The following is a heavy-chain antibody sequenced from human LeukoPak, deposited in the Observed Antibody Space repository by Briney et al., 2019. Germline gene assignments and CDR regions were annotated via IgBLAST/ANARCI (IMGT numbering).Heavy chain of an antibody. Sequence: SETLSLTCTVSGGSISNYYWSWIRQPPGKGLEWIGYIYYSGSTNYNPSLESRVTISVDTSKNQFSLKLDSVTAADTAVYYCARGRSGSYHSPFDYWGQGTLVPVSS. CDR2: IYYSGST. CDR1: GGSISNYY. CDR3: ARGRSGSYHSPFDY. D-gene: IGHD1-26*01. V-gene: IGHV4-59*13. J-gene: IGHJ4*02.